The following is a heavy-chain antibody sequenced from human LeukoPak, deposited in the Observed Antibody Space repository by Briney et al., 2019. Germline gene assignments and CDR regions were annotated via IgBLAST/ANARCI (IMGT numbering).Heavy chain of an antibody. V-gene: IGHV4-38-2*02. CDR3: ARGHYYFDY. J-gene: IGHJ4*02. CDR2: IYHSGST. CDR1: GYSISSGYY. Sequence: SETLSLTCTVSGYSISSGYYWGWIRQPPGKGLEWIGSIYHSGSTYYIPSLKSRVTISVDTSKNQFSLKLSSVTAADTAVYYCARGHYYFDYWGQGTLVTVSS.